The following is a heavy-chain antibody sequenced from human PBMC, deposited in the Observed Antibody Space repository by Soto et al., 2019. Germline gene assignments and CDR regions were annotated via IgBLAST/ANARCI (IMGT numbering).Heavy chain of an antibody. Sequence: WTCIRQHPGKGLEWIGYIYHSGNTYYNPSLKSRVTISVDTSKNQFSLKLSSVTAADTAVYYCARVCGGDCHYGMDVWGQGTTVTVSS. D-gene: IGHD2-21*02. CDR3: ARVCGGDCHYGMDV. J-gene: IGHJ6*02. V-gene: IGHV4-31*02. CDR2: IYHSGNT.